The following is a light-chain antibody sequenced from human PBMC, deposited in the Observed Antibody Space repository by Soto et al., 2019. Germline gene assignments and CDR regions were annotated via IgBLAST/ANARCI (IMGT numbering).Light chain of an antibody. CDR3: QQYNSYS. CDR2: WAS. V-gene: IGKV4-1*01. J-gene: IGKJ1*01. Sequence: DIVLTQSPDSLAVSLGETATIHCRSSQTIFRTSNNKDYLAWYQQRPGQPPKLLIYWASTRESGVPDRFSGAGSGTEFTLTISDLQAEDVAVYYCQQYNSYSFGQGTKVEIK. CDR1: QTIFRTSNNKDY.